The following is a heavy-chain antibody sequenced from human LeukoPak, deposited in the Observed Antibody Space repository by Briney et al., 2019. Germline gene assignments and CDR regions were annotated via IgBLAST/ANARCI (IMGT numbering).Heavy chain of an antibody. CDR1: GYTFTSYG. CDR2: NSAYNGNT. CDR3: ARVFVVVPAAIRSAFDI. D-gene: IGHD2-2*02. J-gene: IGHJ3*02. Sequence: ASVKVSCKASGYTFTSYGISWVRQAPGQGLEWMGWNSAYNGNTNYAQKLQGRVTMTTDTSTSTAYMELRSLRSDDTAVYYCARVFVVVPAAIRSAFDIWGQGTMVTVSS. V-gene: IGHV1-18*01.